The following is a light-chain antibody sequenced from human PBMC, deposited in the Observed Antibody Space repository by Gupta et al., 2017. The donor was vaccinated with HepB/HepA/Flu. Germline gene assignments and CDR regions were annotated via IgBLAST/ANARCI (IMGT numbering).Light chain of an antibody. CDR3: QQCNNWPLT. CDR2: GAS. Sequence: EIVMTQSPATLFVSPGERATLSCRASQSVAINLAWYQQKPGQAPRLLIYGASTRATGIPGRFSGSGSGTEFTLTISSLQSEDFAVYYCQQCNNWPLTFGGGTKVEIK. CDR1: QSVAIN. J-gene: IGKJ4*01. V-gene: IGKV3-15*01.